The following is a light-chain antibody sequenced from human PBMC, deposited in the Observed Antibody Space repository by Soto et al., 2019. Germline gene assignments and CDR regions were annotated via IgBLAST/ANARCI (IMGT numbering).Light chain of an antibody. J-gene: IGKJ5*01. Sequence: QLTQSPSTLSASVVDSVTITCLASQDIGSHLAWYQQKPEKAPKSLIYFASTLQSGVPSRFSASGSGTDFTLTISSLQPEDFATYYCQQFRSFPITFGQGNTTGD. CDR2: FAS. CDR1: QDIGSH. CDR3: QQFRSFPIT. V-gene: IGKV1D-16*01.